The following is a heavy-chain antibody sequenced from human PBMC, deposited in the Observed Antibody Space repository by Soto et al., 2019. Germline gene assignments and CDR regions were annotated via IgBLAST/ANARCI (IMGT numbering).Heavy chain of an antibody. CDR3: ARSHSTTPVAVAGPRSLDYFDY. CDR1: GGAFSSYT. Sequence: GASVKVSCKASGGAFSSYTVSWLRQIPGQGLEWMGGIIPDFGTTNYAQRFQGRVSITADESPNTAFMELTTLTAEDTAVYYCARSHSTTPVAVAGPRSLDYFDYWGQGTLVTVSS. CDR2: IIPDFGTT. D-gene: IGHD6-19*01. V-gene: IGHV1-69*13. J-gene: IGHJ4*02.